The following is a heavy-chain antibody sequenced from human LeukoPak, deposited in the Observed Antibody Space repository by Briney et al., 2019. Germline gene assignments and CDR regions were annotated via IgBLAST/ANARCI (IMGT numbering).Heavy chain of an antibody. J-gene: IGHJ4*02. Sequence: GGSLRLSCAASGFTFDDYAMHRVRQAPGKGLEWVSGISWNSGSIGYADSVKGRFTISRDNAKNSLYLQMNSLRAEDTALYYCAKDSHYYDSSGYYPFDYWGQGTLVTVSS. CDR2: ISWNSGSI. CDR1: GFTFDDYA. D-gene: IGHD3-22*01. V-gene: IGHV3-9*01. CDR3: AKDSHYYDSSGYYPFDY.